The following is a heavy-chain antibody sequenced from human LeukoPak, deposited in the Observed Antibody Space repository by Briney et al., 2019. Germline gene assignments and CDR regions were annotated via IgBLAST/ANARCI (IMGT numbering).Heavy chain of an antibody. CDR2: IYYSGST. CDR1: GGSISSGDYY. J-gene: IGHJ4*02. V-gene: IGHV4-30-4*01. CDR3: ATRDYGREVASDYFDY. Sequence: PSETLSLTCTVSGGSISSGDYYWSWIRQPPGKGLEWIGYIYYSGSTYYNPSLKSRVTISVDTSKNQFSLKLSSVTAADTAVYYCATRDYGREVASDYFDYWGQGTLVTVSS. D-gene: IGHD4-17*01.